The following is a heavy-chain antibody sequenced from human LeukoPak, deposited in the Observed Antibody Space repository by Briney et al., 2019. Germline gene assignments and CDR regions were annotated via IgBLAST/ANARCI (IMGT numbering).Heavy chain of an antibody. D-gene: IGHD6-13*01. CDR1: GFTFTSYA. CDR2: IYSVGSK. J-gene: IGHJ6*02. Sequence: GGSLRLSCAPSGFTFTSYAMGWVPEAPGKGLGWVSVIYSVGSKYYADSVKGRFTISRDNSKNTLYLQMNSLRAEDTAVYYCARDGSSSSYYYGMDVWGQGTTVTVSS. V-gene: IGHV3-66*01. CDR3: ARDGSSSSYYYGMDV.